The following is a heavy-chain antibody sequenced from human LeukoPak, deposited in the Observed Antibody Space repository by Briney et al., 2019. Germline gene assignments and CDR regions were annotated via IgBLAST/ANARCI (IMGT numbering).Heavy chain of an antibody. CDR2: INPNSGGT. CDR1: GYTFTGYY. J-gene: IGHJ5*02. CDR3: ATDPLRFLEWPRFDP. V-gene: IGHV1-2*02. D-gene: IGHD3-3*01. Sequence: GASVKVSCKASGYTFTGYYMHWVRQAPGQGLEWMGWINPNSGGTNYAQKFQGRVTMTRDTSISTAYMELSSLRSEDTAVYYCATDPLRFLEWPRFDPWGQGTLVTVSS.